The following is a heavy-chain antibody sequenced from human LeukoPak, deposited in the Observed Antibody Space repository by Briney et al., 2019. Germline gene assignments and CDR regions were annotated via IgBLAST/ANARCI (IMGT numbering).Heavy chain of an antibody. Sequence: GGSLRLSCAVSGFTFSSYAMNWVRQAPGKGLEWVSAISGSGGSTFYADSVKGRFTISRDNSRNAVYLQMNSLRAEDTAVYYCAKDFTMVRGVTFGWWGQGTLVTVSS. CDR2: ISGSGGST. V-gene: IGHV3-23*01. CDR3: AKDFTMVRGVTFGW. CDR1: GFTFSSYA. D-gene: IGHD3-10*01. J-gene: IGHJ4*02.